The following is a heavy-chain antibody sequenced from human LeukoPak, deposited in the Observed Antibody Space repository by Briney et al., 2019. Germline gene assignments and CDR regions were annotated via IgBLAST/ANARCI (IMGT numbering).Heavy chain of an antibody. CDR3: ARDSPTPGDY. J-gene: IGHJ4*02. CDR1: GFTFSSYA. CDR2: ISYDGSNK. V-gene: IGHV3-30*04. D-gene: IGHD4-23*01. Sequence: PGRSLRLSCAASGFTFSSYAMHWVRQAPDKGLEWVAVISYDGSNKYYADSVKGRFPISRDNAKNSLYLQMNSLRAEDTAVYYCARDSPTPGDYWGQGTLVTVSS.